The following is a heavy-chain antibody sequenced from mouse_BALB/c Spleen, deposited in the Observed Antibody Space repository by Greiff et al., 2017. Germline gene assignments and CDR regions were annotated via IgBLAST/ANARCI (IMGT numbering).Heavy chain of an antibody. CDR2: IWAGGST. V-gene: IGHV2-9*02. D-gene: IGHD1-1*01. CDR3: ARDHYGSFAY. CDR1: GFSLTSYG. J-gene: IGHJ3*01. Sequence: VKLVESGPDLVAPSQSLSITCTVSGFSLTSYGVHWVRQPPGKGLEWLGVIWAGGSTNYNSALMSRLSISKDNSKSQVFLKMNSLQTDDTAMYYCARDHYGSFAYWGQGTLVTVSA.